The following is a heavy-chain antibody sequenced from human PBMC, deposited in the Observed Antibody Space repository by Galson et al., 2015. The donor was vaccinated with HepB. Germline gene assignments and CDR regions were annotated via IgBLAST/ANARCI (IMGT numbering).Heavy chain of an antibody. CDR2: MNPTSGNT. CDR3: ARKLSQGYCSGGSCPALYNMDV. J-gene: IGHJ6*02. D-gene: IGHD2-15*01. V-gene: IGHV1-8*01. Sequence: SVKVSCKASGYTFISYDINWVRQATGQGLEWMGWMNPTSGNTGYAQKFQGRVSMTRSTSISTAYMELSSLRSEDTAVYYCARKLSQGYCSGGSCPALYNMDVWGQGTTVTVSS. CDR1: GYTFISYD.